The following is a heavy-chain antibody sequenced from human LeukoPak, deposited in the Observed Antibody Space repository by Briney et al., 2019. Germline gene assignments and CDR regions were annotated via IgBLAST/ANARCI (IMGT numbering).Heavy chain of an antibody. V-gene: IGHV3-73*01. Sequence: GGSLRLSCAASGFTFSGSAMHWVRQAPGKGLEWVGRIRSKANSYATAYAASVKGRFTISRDDSKNTAYLQMNSLKTEDTAVYYCTRPSGCDSEGFDYWGQGTLVTVSS. D-gene: IGHD5-12*01. CDR1: GFTFSGSA. J-gene: IGHJ4*02. CDR3: TRPSGCDSEGFDY. CDR2: IRSKANSYAT.